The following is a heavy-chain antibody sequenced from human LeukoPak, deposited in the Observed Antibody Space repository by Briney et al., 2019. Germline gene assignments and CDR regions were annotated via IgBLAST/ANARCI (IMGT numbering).Heavy chain of an antibody. D-gene: IGHD6-19*01. CDR3: AGSSGWYFDY. CDR1: GFTFSSYG. CDR2: ISYDGSNK. Sequence: GRSLRLSCAASGFTFSSYGMHWVRQAPGKGLEWVAVISYDGSNKYYADSVKGRFTISRDNSKNTLYLHLNSLRAEDTAVYYCAGSSGWYFDYWGQGTLVTVSS. J-gene: IGHJ4*02. V-gene: IGHV3-30*03.